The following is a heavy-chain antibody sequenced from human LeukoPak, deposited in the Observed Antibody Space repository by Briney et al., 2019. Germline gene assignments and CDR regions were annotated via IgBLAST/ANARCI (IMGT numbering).Heavy chain of an antibody. CDR1: GGSISSYY. Sequence: SETLSLTCTVSGGSISSYYWSWIRQPPGKGLEWIGYIYYSGSTYYNPSLKSRVTISVDTSKNQFSLKLSSVTAADTAVYYCAREREQGSYFDYWGQGTLVTVSS. D-gene: IGHD1-26*01. V-gene: IGHV4-30-4*08. CDR2: IYYSGST. CDR3: AREREQGSYFDY. J-gene: IGHJ4*02.